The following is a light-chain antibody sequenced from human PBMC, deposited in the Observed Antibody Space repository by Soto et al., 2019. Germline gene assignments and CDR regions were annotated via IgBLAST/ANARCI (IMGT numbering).Light chain of an antibody. Sequence: QAVVTQPPSASGTPGQRVTISCSGSSSNIGSNTVNWYQQLPGTAPKLLIYSNNQWPSGVPDRCSGSKSGTSASLAISGLQSEDEADYYCAAWDDSLHGYLFGTGTKLTVL. CDR3: AAWDDSLHGYL. V-gene: IGLV1-44*01. CDR1: SSNIGSNT. CDR2: SNN. J-gene: IGLJ1*01.